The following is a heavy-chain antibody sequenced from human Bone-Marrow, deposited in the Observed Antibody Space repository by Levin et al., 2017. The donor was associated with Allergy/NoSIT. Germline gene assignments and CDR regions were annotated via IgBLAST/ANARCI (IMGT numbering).Heavy chain of an antibody. CDR3: AKDYLTIDSDAFDI. CDR1: GFTFSSSFSSYA. Sequence: GGSLRLSCAASGFTFSSSFSSYAMSWVRQAPGKGLEWVSTISGSGGSTYYADSVKGRFTISRDNSKNTLYLQMNSLRAEDTAVFYCAKDYLTIDSDAFDIWGQGKMVTVSS. J-gene: IGHJ3*02. D-gene: IGHD2-15*01. V-gene: IGHV3-23*01. CDR2: ISGSGGST.